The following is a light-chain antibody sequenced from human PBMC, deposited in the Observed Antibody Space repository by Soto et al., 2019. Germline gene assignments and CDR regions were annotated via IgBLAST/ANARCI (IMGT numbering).Light chain of an antibody. CDR1: LTIYQA. CDR2: SAP. J-gene: IGKJ3*01. Sequence: DIQMTQSPSSLSASVGDRVTITCRASLTIYQALNWYHQKPGKAPRLLISSAPALQRGVPSRFSGSGYGAEFTLIISSLLPEDFGTYYCQQSFTSIFTFGPGTKVDV. V-gene: IGKV1-39*01. CDR3: QQSFTSIFT.